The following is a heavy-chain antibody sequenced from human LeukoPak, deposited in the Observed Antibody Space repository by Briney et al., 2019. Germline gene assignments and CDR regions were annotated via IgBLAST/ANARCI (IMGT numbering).Heavy chain of an antibody. Sequence: ASVKVSCKASGYTFTSYGISWVRQAPGQGLEWMGWISAYNGNTNYAQKLQGRVTMTTDTSTSTAYMELRSLRSDDTAVYYCARYITVGDYVWGSYRAFDYWGQGTLVTVSS. J-gene: IGHJ4*02. CDR3: ARYITVGDYVWGSYRAFDY. CDR1: GYTFTSYG. D-gene: IGHD3-16*02. CDR2: ISAYNGNT. V-gene: IGHV1-18*01.